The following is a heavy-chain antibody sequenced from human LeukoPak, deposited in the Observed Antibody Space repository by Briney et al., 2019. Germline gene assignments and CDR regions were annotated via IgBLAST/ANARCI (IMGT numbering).Heavy chain of an antibody. CDR2: IYYSGST. J-gene: IGHJ4*02. V-gene: IGHV4-30-4*08. CDR1: GGSISSGDYY. D-gene: IGHD1-26*01. CDR3: AKNEWELLED. Sequence: SETLSLTCTVSGGSISSGDYYWSWIRQPPGKGLEWIGYIYYSGSTYYNPSLKSRVTISVDTSKNQFSLKLSSVTAAGTAVYYCAKNEWELLEDWGQGTLVTVSS.